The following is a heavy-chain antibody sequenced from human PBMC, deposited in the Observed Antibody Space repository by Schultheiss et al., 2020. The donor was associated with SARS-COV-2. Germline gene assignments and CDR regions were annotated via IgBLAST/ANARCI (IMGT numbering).Heavy chain of an antibody. CDR3: ARSPEPSGSSDY. D-gene: IGHD1-26*01. Sequence: SQTLSLTCAVSGASITHSDYYWGWIRQPPGQGLEWIGEISHYGSTNYNPSLKSRVTISVDTSKNQFSLKLSSVTAADTAIYYCARSPEPSGSSDYWGQGTLVTVSS. V-gene: IGHV4-39*07. J-gene: IGHJ4*02. CDR1: GASITHSDYY. CDR2: ISHYGST.